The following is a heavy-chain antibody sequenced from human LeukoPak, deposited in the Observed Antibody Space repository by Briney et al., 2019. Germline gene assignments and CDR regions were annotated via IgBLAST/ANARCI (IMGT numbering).Heavy chain of an antibody. D-gene: IGHD6-13*01. J-gene: IGHJ4*02. V-gene: IGHV4-34*01. CDR2: INHSGST. CDR1: GGSFSGYY. CDR3: ARTGIPGVFDY. Sequence: SETLSLTCAVYGGSFSGYYWSWIRQPPGKGLEWIGEINHSGSTNYNPSLKSRVTISVDTSKNRFSLKLSSVTAADTAVYYCARTGIPGVFDYWGQGTLVTVSS.